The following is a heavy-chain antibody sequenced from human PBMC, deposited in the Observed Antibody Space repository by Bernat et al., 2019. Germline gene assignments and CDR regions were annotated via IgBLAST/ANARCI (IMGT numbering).Heavy chain of an antibody. J-gene: IGHJ3*02. Sequence: EVQLVESGGGLVQPGGSLRLSCAASGFAFSTSDMHWVRQAPGGRLEWVSFISSSSSTIYYTDSVKGRFSISRDNGKNSLFLQMSSLRAEDTAVYYCAKLGYGGAFDIWGQGTMVTVSS. CDR3: AKLGYGGAFDI. CDR2: ISSSSSTI. V-gene: IGHV3-48*01. CDR1: GFAFSTSD. D-gene: IGHD5-18*01.